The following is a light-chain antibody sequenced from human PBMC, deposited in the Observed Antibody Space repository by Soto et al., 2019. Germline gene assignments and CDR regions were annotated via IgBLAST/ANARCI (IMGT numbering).Light chain of an antibody. CDR2: AAS. CDR1: QSISSY. CDR3: QQYSSHST. Sequence: DIQMTQSPSSLSASVGDRVTISCRASQSISSYLNWYQQKPGKAPKLLIYAASSLQSGVPSRFSGSASGTEFSLTISSLQPDDFATYYCQQYSSHSTFGQGTKVDI. J-gene: IGKJ1*01. V-gene: IGKV1-39*01.